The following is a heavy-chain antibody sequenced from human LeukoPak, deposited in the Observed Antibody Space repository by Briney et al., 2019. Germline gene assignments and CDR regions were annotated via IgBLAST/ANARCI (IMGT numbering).Heavy chain of an antibody. J-gene: IGHJ6*03. CDR2: IRYDGSDK. D-gene: IGHD3-22*01. CDR1: GFTFSTYG. V-gene: IGHV3-30*02. CDR3: AKDGKKVTLTMIAVITYSGYMDV. Sequence: AGGSLRLSCAASGFTFSTYGMHWVRQAPGRGLEWVAFIRYDGSDKYYADSVKGRFTISRDNSKNTLYLQMNRLRAEDTAVYYCAKDGKKVTLTMIAVITYSGYMDVWGKGTTATFSS.